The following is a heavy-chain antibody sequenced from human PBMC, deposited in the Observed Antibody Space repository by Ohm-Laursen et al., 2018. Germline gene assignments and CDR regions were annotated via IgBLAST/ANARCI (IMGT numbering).Heavy chain of an antibody. CDR2: IKQDGSEK. CDR3: ARDLWGYSSGPPDY. CDR1: GFAVGSYW. D-gene: IGHD6-19*01. V-gene: IGHV3-7*01. J-gene: IGHJ4*02. Sequence: LSLTCAASGFAVGSYWTSSVRQAPGKGLEWVANIKQDGSEKYYADSVKGRFTISRDNSKNTLYLQMNSLRAEDTAVYYCARDLWGYSSGPPDYWGQGTLVTVSS.